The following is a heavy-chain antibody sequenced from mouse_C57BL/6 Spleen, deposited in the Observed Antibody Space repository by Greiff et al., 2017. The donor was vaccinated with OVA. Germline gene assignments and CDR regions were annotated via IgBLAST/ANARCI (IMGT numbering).Heavy chain of an antibody. J-gene: IGHJ4*01. CDR2: IWRGGST. D-gene: IGHD1-1*01. V-gene: IGHV2-5*01. CDR3: AKKGYGSSFAMDY. Sequence: VMLVESGPGLVQPSQSLSITCTVSGFSLTSYGVHWVRQSPGKGLEWLGVIWRGGSTDYNAAFMSRLSITKDNSKSQVFFKMNSLQADDTAIYYCAKKGYGSSFAMDYWGQGTSVTVSS. CDR1: GFSLTSYG.